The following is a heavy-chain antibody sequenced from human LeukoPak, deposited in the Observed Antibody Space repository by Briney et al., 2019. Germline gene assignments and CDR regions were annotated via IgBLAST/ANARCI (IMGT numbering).Heavy chain of an antibody. V-gene: IGHV1-18*01. CDR2: ISPYNGNA. J-gene: IGHJ4*02. Sequence: ASVKVSCKASGYSFTNYGIIWVRQAPGQGLEWMGWISPYNGNAKYSERVQGRVTLTADTSTNTAYMEIRSLRFDDTAMYYCARSHSGSLRAPFDLWGQGTLVRVSS. D-gene: IGHD3-22*01. CDR3: ARSHSGSLRAPFDL. CDR1: GYSFTNYG.